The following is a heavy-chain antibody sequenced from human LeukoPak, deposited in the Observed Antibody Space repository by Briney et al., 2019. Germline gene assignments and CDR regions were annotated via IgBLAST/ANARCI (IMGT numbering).Heavy chain of an antibody. CDR3: ARDEGPYEWLAPFDY. Sequence: GASVKVSRKASGYTFTSYGISWVRQAPGQGLEWMGWISAYNGNTNYAQKLQGRVTMTTDTSTSTAYMELRSLRSDDTAVYYCARDEGPYEWLAPFDYWGQGTLVTVSS. J-gene: IGHJ4*02. D-gene: IGHD6-19*01. CDR1: GYTFTSYG. CDR2: ISAYNGNT. V-gene: IGHV1-18*01.